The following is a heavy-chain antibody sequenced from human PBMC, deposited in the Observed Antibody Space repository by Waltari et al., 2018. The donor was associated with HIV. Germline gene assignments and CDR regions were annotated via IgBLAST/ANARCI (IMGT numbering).Heavy chain of an antibody. D-gene: IGHD6-19*01. V-gene: IGHV4-34*01. CDR3: ARAYNSGPTPHNYYYYGIDV. CDR1: GGSFKGYF. J-gene: IGHJ6*02. CDR2: VNYRGDT. Sequence: VRLDQWGSGLLNPSQTLSLTCAVYGGSFKGYFWNWVRRTPGRGLDWIGAVNYRGDTNYNPSLKSRASLASDTSKNQFSLRLTSLTAADSATYYCARAYNSGPTPHNYYYYGIDVWGRGTTVIVSS.